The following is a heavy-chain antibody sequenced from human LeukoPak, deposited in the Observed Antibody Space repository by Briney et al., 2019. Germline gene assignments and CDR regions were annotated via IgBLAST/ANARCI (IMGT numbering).Heavy chain of an antibody. CDR2: IYNGGDT. CDR3: ARAQYCSGGSCYSGTLVS. J-gene: IGHJ5*02. CDR1: GFTVSSNY. D-gene: IGHD2-15*01. Sequence: GGSLRLSCAASGFTVSSNYMSWVRQAPGKGLEWVAVIYNGGDTYYADSVKGRFTISRHRYQYTVYLQMNSLRAEDTAVYYCARAQYCSGGSCYSGTLVSWGQGTLVTVSS. V-gene: IGHV3-53*04.